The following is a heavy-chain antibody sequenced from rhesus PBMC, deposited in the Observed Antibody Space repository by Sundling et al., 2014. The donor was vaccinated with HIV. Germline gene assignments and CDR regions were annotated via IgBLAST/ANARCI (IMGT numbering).Heavy chain of an antibody. V-gene: IGHV4-165*01. CDR2: ISVSSGST. D-gene: IGHD1-44*01. CDR1: GGSFSGHY. Sequence: QVQLQESGPGLVKPSETLSLTCAVSGGSFSGHYWGWIRQPPGKGLEWIGYISVSSGSTDYNPSLKSRVTISTDTSKNQFSLKLNSVTAADTAVYYCARDVGWGGFDYWGQGVLVTVSS. CDR3: ARDVGWGGFDY. J-gene: IGHJ4*01.